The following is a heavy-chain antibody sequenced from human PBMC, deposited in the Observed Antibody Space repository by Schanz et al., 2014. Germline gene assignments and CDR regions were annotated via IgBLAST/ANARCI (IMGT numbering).Heavy chain of an antibody. CDR2: ISWNSGNI. Sequence: EVQLVESGGGLVQPGRSLRLSCAASGFTFDDHAMHWVRQVPGKGLEWVSGISWNSGNIAYADSVKGRFTISRDNSKNTLYLQMNSLRAEDTAIYYCVADDVWLNLGDFDYWGQGTLVTVSS. CDR3: VADDVWLNLGDFDY. CDR1: GFTFDDHA. J-gene: IGHJ4*02. D-gene: IGHD3-16*01. V-gene: IGHV3-9*01.